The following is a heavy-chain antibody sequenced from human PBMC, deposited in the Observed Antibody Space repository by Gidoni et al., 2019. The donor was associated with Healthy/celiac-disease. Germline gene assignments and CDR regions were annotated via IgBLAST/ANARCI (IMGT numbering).Heavy chain of an antibody. CDR3: ARGLLRWLPLDY. CDR2: INHSGST. J-gene: IGHJ4*02. Sequence: QVQLQQWGAGLLKPSETLSLTCAVYGGSFSGYYWSWIRQPPGKGLEWIGEINHSGSTNYNPSLKSRVTISVDTSKNQFSLKLSSVTAADTAVYYCARGLLRWLPLDYWGQGTLVTVSS. CDR1: GGSFSGYY. D-gene: IGHD4-17*01. V-gene: IGHV4-34*01.